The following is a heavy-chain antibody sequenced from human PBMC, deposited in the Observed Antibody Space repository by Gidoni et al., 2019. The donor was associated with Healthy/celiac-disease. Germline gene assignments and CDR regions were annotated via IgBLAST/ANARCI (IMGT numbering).Heavy chain of an antibody. CDR2: IRSKAYGGTT. D-gene: IGHD3-9*01. CDR3: TRDNGSYDILTGYATIFDY. J-gene: IGHJ4*02. CDR1: GFIFGDYA. Sequence: EVQLVASGVGLVKPGRSLRLSCTASGFIFGDYALRWFRQAPGEGLEWVGFIRSKAYGGTTEDAASVKGRCTISRDDSKSIAYLQMNSLKTEDTAVYYCTRDNGSYDILTGYATIFDYWGQGTLVTVSS. V-gene: IGHV3-49*05.